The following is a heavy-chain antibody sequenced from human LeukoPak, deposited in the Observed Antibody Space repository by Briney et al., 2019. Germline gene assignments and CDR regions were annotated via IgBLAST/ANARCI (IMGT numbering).Heavy chain of an antibody. CDR3: ARPRWPLEY. Sequence: GRSLRLSCAASGFTFSSYAMHWVRQAPGKGLEWVAVISYDGSNKYYADSVKGRFTISRDNSKSTLFLDMNSLRDDDTAIYYCARPRWPLEYWGQGSLVIVSS. CDR1: GFTFSSYA. D-gene: IGHD5-24*01. CDR2: ISYDGSNK. J-gene: IGHJ4*02. V-gene: IGHV3-30-3*01.